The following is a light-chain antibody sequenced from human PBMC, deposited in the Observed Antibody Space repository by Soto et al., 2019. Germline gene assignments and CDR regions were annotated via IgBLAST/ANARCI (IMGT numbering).Light chain of an antibody. CDR2: AAS. V-gene: IGKV1-39*01. J-gene: IGKJ1*01. CDR1: QSISSY. Sequence: DIQMTQSPSSLSASVGDRVTITCRASQSISSYLHWYQQKPGKAPKLLIYAASSLESGVPSRFSGFGSGTEFTLSISSLQPDDFGTYYCQQFYMGWTFGQGTKV. CDR3: QQFYMGWT.